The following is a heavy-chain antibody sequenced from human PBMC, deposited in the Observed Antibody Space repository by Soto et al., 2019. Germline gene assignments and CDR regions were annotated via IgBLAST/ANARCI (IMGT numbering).Heavy chain of an antibody. CDR1: GYTFTSYG. CDR3: ARARSIVLVPAAPFDY. D-gene: IGHD2-2*01. V-gene: IGHV1-18*01. J-gene: IGHJ4*02. Sequence: ASVKVSFKASGYTFTSYGISWVRQAPGQGLEWMGWISAYNGNTNYAQKLQGRVTMTTDTSTSTAYMELRSLRSDDTAVYYCARARSIVLVPAAPFDYWGQGTLVTVSS. CDR2: ISAYNGNT.